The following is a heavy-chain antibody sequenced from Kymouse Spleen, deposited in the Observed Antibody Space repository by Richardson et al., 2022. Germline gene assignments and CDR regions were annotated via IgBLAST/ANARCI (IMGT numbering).Heavy chain of an antibody. CDR3: AREEIVGAYFDY. CDR1: GFTFSSYS. Sequence: EVQLVESGGGLVKPGGSLRLSCAASGFTFSSYSMNWVRQAPGKGLEWVSSISSSSSYIYYADSVKGRFTISRDNAKNSLYLQMNSLRAEDTAVYYCAREEIVGAYFDYWGQGTLVTVSS. V-gene: IGHV3-21*03. D-gene: IGHD1-26*01. J-gene: IGHJ4*02. CDR2: ISSSSSYI.